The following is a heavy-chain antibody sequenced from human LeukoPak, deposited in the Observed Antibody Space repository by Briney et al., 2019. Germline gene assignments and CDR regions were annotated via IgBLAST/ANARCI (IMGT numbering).Heavy chain of an antibody. J-gene: IGHJ6*03. CDR1: GFTFSSYW. CDR2: IKQDGSEK. V-gene: IGHV3-7*01. CDR3: ARAPDIVVVPAAASTYYYYYMDV. D-gene: IGHD2-2*01. Sequence: GGSLRLSCVASGFTFSSYWMSWVRQAPGKGLEWVANIKQDGSEKYHVDSVKGRFTISRDNAKNSLYLQMNSLRAEDTAVYYCARAPDIVVVPAAASTYYYYYMDVWGKGTTVTVSS.